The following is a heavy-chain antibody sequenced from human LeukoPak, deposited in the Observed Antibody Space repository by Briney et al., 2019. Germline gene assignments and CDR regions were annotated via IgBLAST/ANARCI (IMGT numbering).Heavy chain of an antibody. D-gene: IGHD3-22*01. V-gene: IGHV3-9*01. CDR3: AKDSSGIVVARAAYYMDV. CDR1: GFTFDDYA. Sequence: GGSLRLSCAASGFTFDDYAMHWVRQAPGKGLEWVSGISWNSGSVGYADSVKGRFTISRDNAKNSLYLQMNSLRAEDSATYFCAKDSSGIVVARAAYYMDVWGKGTTVTISS. CDR2: ISWNSGSV. J-gene: IGHJ6*03.